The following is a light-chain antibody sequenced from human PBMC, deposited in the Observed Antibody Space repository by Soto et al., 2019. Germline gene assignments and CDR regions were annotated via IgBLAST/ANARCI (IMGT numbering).Light chain of an antibody. CDR2: GAS. V-gene: IGKV3-15*01. CDR3: QQYHIRWT. CDR1: QSVSSH. Sequence: EIVMTQSPATLSVSPGERATLSCRASQSVSSHLAWYQQKPGQAPRLLISGASTRATGIPARFSGSGSGTEFPLTISSLQAEDFAIYYFQQYHIRWTFDQGTKVEIK. J-gene: IGKJ1*01.